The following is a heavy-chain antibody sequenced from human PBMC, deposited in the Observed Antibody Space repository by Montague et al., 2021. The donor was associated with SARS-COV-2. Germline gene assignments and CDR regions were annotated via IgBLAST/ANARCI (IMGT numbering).Heavy chain of an antibody. Sequence: SETLSLTCTVSGGSISGYYWSWIRQPPGKGLEWIGYIYHSGNTKYNPSLKSRVSISADTSKNQFSLRLSSVTAADTAVYAREYRIELWQTNWYLGLWGRGTLVTVSS. D-gene: IGHD5-18*01. J-gene: IGHJ2*01. CDR3: EYRIELWQTNWYLGL. CDR1: GGSISGYY. V-gene: IGHV4-59*01. CDR2: IYHSGNT.